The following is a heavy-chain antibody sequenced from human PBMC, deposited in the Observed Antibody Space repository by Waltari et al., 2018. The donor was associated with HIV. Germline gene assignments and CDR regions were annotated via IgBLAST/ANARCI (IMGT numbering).Heavy chain of an antibody. V-gene: IGHV1-46*01. Sequence: QLELVQSGAAGKQPGDSVKISCKTCGNTVTVYSVPWVRQAPGRVRGWLGQGSGKGLEWIGMTFTSSPGIEYAERFRVRLSMTMDASKGTVYMELSSLGPDDAALYYCVRGGLCDLRQFVDEWGLGTMGTVAS. J-gene: IGHJ4*02. CDR2: TFTSSPGI. CDR3: VRGGLCDLRQFVDE. D-gene: IGHD3-22*01. CDR1: GNTVTVYS.